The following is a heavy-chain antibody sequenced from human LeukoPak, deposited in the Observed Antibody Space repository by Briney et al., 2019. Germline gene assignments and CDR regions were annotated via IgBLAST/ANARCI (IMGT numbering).Heavy chain of an antibody. V-gene: IGHV1-69*06. CDR1: GGTFSSYA. CDR3: ARDFGNDYVFSY. D-gene: IGHD3-16*01. CDR2: IIPIFGTA. J-gene: IGHJ4*02. Sequence: SVKVSCKASGGTFSSYAISWVRQAPGQGLEWMGGIIPIFGTANYAQKFQDRVTITADKSTSTAYMELSSLRSEDTAVYYCARDFGNDYVFSYWGQGTLVTVSS.